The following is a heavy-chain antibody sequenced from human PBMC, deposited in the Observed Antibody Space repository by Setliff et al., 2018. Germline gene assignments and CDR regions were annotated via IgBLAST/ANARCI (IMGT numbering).Heavy chain of an antibody. CDR1: GDSISSRRSY. J-gene: IGHJ6*03. CDR3: ARMSGFQYMDV. CDR2: IYTSWST. D-gene: IGHD3-3*01. V-gene: IGHV4-61*09. Sequence: SETLSLTCTVSGDSISSRRSYWGWFRQPAGKGLEWTGQIYTSWSTNYNPSLKSRVTISLDTSKNQFSLSLSSVTAADTAVYYCARMSGFQYMDVWGKGTTVTVSS.